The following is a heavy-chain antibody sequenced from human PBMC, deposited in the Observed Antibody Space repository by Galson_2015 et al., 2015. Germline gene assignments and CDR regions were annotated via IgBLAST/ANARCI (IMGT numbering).Heavy chain of an antibody. CDR3: ARVLTGYWGPDAFDI. CDR2: ISSSSSYI. Sequence: SLRLSCAASGFTFSSYSMNWVRQAPGKGLEWVSSISSSSSYIYYADSVKGRFTISRDNAKNSLYLQMNSLRAEDTAVYYCARVLTGYWGPDAFDIWGQGTRVTVSP. V-gene: IGHV3-21*01. J-gene: IGHJ3*02. CDR1: GFTFSSYS. D-gene: IGHD3-9*01.